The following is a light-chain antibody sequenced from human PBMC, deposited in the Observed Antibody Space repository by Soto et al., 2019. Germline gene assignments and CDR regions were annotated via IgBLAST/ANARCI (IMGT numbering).Light chain of an antibody. CDR3: FSYTTGTTNV. V-gene: IGLV2-14*01. Sequence: QSALTQAASVSGSPGQSITISCVGTNSDIGGYNFVSWYQQHPGKAPKLMIFEVNKRPSGVSNRFSGSKSGNTTSLTISGLQAEDEADYFCFSYTTGTTNVFGTGTKLTFL. CDR1: NSDIGGYNF. J-gene: IGLJ1*01. CDR2: EVN.